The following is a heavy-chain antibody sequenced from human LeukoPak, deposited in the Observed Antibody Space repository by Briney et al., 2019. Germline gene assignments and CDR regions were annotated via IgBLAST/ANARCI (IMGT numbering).Heavy chain of an antibody. D-gene: IGHD1-14*01. CDR1: GFSLSTSGVG. CDR3: AHSKTEMEAFNV. J-gene: IGHJ3*01. CDR2: ISWDDDK. Sequence: SGPTLVNPTQTLTLTCTFSGFSLSTSGVGVVWIRQPPGKALEWLALISWDDDKRYSPSLRSRLTITKDTSKNQVVLTMTNVDPDDTATYYCAHSKTEMEAFNVWGQGTMVTVSS. V-gene: IGHV2-5*02.